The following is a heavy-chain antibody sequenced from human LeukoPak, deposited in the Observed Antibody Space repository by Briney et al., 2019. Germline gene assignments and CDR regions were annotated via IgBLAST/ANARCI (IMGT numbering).Heavy chain of an antibody. D-gene: IGHD6-13*01. CDR2: IGSSGDSI. J-gene: IGHJ4*02. Sequence: GGSLRLSCAASGFTFNDYYMSWIRQAPGKGLEWISYIGSSGDSINYADSVKGRFTISRDNAKNSLSLQMNSLRAEDTAVYYCARGRTSGSSWPFDYWGQGTPVTVS. CDR1: GFTFNDYY. CDR3: ARGRTSGSSWPFDY. V-gene: IGHV3-11*04.